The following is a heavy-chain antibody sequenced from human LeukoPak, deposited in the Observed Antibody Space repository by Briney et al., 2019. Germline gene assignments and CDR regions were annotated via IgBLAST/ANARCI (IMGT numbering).Heavy chain of an antibody. CDR2: ISYDGSNK. D-gene: IGHD3-16*01. J-gene: IGHJ4*02. CDR3: AKDIPRYGGFDY. V-gene: IGHV3-30*18. Sequence: GRSLRLSCAASGFTFSSYGMHWVRQAPGKGLEWVAVISYDGSNKYYADSVKGRFTISRDNSKNSLYLQMNSLRTEDTALYYCAKDIPRYGGFDYWGQGTLVTVSS. CDR1: GFTFSSYG.